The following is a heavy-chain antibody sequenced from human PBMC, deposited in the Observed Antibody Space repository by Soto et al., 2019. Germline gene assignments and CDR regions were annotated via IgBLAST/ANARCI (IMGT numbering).Heavy chain of an antibody. CDR2: FDPEDGET. Sequence: ASVKVSCKVSGYTLTELSMHWVRQAPGKGLEWMGGFDPEDGETIYAQKFQGRVTITADESTSTAYMELSSLRSGDTAVYYCVLRYFDWLSGGYWGQ. D-gene: IGHD3-9*01. V-gene: IGHV1-24*01. CDR1: GYTLTELS. CDR3: VLRYFDWLSGGY. J-gene: IGHJ4*01.